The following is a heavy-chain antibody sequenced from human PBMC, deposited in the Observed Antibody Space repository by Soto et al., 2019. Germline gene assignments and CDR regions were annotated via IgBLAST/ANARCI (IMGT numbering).Heavy chain of an antibody. D-gene: IGHD3-3*01. V-gene: IGHV4-31*03. CDR1: GGSISSGGYY. J-gene: IGHJ4*02. CDR2: IYYSGST. Sequence: SETLSLTCTVSGGSISSGGYYWSWIRQHPGKGLEWIGYIYYSGSTYYNPSLKSRVTISVDTSKNQFSLKLSSVTAADTAVYYCARVRALRFLEWLFDYWGQGTLVTVSS. CDR3: ARVRALRFLEWLFDY.